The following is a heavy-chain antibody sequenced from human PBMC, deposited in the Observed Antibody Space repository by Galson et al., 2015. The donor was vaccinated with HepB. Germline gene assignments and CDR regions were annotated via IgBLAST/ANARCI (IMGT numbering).Heavy chain of an antibody. CDR1: GYTFTSYA. V-gene: IGHV1-3*01. CDR2: INAGNGNT. J-gene: IGHJ4*02. D-gene: IGHD4-23*01. CDR3: ARWHGGNYYYFDY. Sequence: VKVSCKASGYTFTSYAMHWVRQAPGQRLEGMGWINAGNGNTKYSQKFQGRVTITRDTSASTAYMELSSLRSEDTAVYYCARWHGGNYYYFDYWGQGTLVTVSS.